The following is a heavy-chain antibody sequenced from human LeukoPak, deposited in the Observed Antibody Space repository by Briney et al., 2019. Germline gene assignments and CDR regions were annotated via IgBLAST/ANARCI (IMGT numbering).Heavy chain of an antibody. CDR2: ISSSSSTI. CDR3: ARGRYNFDY. Sequence: GGSLRLSCAASGFTFSSYNMNWVRQAPGKGLEWVSYISSSSSTIYYADSVKGRFTISRDNAKNSLYLQMNSLRAEDTAVYYCARGRYNFDYWGQGTLVTVSS. D-gene: IGHD3-9*01. CDR1: GFTFSSYN. V-gene: IGHV3-48*01. J-gene: IGHJ4*02.